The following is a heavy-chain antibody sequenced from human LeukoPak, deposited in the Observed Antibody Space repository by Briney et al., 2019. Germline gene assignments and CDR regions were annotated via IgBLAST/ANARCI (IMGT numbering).Heavy chain of an antibody. CDR1: GGSFSGYY. CDR2: INHSGST. V-gene: IGHV4-34*01. J-gene: IGHJ6*03. D-gene: IGHD1-26*01. Sequence: SETLSLTCAVYGGSFSGYYWSWIRQPPGKGLEWIGEINHSGSTNYNPSLKSRVTISVHTSKNQFSLKLSSVTAADTAVYYCARDPYSGNYGNYYYYYMDVWGKGTTVTISS. CDR3: ARDPYSGNYGNYYYYYMDV.